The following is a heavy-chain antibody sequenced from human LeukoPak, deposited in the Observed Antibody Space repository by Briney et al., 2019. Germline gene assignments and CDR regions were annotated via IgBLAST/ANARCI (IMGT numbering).Heavy chain of an antibody. CDR3: ARGFSYYYDSSAKRAFDI. CDR1: GVSISSGGYS. D-gene: IGHD3-22*01. V-gene: IGHV4-30-2*01. J-gene: IGHJ3*02. CDR2: IYHSGST. Sequence: PSQTLSLTCAVSGVSISSGGYSWSWIRQPQGKGLVWIGYIYHSGSTYYNPSLKSRVTISVDRSKNQFSLKLSSVTAADTPVYYCARGFSYYYDSSAKRAFDIWGQGTMVTVSS.